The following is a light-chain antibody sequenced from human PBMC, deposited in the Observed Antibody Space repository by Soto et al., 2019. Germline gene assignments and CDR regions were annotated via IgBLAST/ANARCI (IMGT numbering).Light chain of an antibody. J-gene: IGKJ5*01. Sequence: IQITQSPSSLSASVGDRVTVTCRTSQNIYNYLNWYQQRPGKAPKLLIYAATSVQSGVPSRFSGSGSGTDFTLTISSMHPEDFATYYCQQTHSTPVTFGQGTRMEIK. CDR3: QQTHSTPVT. CDR1: QNIYNY. V-gene: IGKV1-39*01. CDR2: AAT.